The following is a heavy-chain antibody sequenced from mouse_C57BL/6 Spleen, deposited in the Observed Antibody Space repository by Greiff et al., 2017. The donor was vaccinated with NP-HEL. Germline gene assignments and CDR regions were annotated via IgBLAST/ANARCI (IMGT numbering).Heavy chain of an antibody. CDR3: AREGDYGKEGIYYYAMDY. Sequence: QVQLQQSGPELVKPGASVKISCKASGYAFSSSWMNWVKQRPGKGLEWIGRIYPGDGDTNYNGKFKGKATLTADKSSSTAYMQLSSLTSEDSAVYFCAREGDYGKEGIYYYAMDYWGQGTSVTVSS. CDR2: IYPGDGDT. V-gene: IGHV1-82*01. D-gene: IGHD2-1*01. J-gene: IGHJ4*01. CDR1: GYAFSSSW.